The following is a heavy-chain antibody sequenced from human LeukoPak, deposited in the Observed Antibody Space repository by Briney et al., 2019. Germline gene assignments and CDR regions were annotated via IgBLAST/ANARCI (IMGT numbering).Heavy chain of an antibody. CDR3: ARSGKDRGYSYGYGDGTTWFDP. D-gene: IGHD5-18*01. CDR1: GGSFSGYY. J-gene: IGHJ5*02. CDR2: INHSGST. Sequence: PSETLSLTCAVYGGSFSGYYWSWIRQPPGKGLEWIGEINHSGSTNYNPSLKSRVTISVDTSKNQFSLKLSSVTAADTAVYHCARSGKDRGYSYGYGDGTTWFDPWGQGTLVTASS. V-gene: IGHV4-34*01.